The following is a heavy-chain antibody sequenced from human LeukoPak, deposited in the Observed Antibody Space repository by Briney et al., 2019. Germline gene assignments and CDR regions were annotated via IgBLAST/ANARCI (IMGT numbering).Heavy chain of an antibody. CDR3: ARAMSTFGGVRNYFDS. D-gene: IGHD3-16*01. Sequence: PLGGSLRLSCAASGFTFSSYWMNWVRQAPGKGLEWVANIKQDGSEKYYVDSVKGRFTISRDNAKNSLYLQMNSLRAEDTAVYYCARAMSTFGGVRNYFDSWGQGTLVTVSS. V-gene: IGHV3-7*04. J-gene: IGHJ4*02. CDR2: IKQDGSEK. CDR1: GFTFSSYW.